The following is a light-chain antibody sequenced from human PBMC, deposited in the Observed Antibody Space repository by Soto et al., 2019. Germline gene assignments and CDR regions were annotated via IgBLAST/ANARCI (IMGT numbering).Light chain of an antibody. CDR2: DAS. CDR3: QQRSNWPPT. CDR1: QSVSTKY. Sequence: EVVLTHSPGTLSLSTGERATLSCRASQSVSTKYLAWYQHKPGQAPRLLIYDASNRATGIPARFSGSGSGTDFTLSISSLEPEDFAVYYCQQRSNWPPTFGQGTRLDIK. V-gene: IGKV3-11*01. J-gene: IGKJ5*01.